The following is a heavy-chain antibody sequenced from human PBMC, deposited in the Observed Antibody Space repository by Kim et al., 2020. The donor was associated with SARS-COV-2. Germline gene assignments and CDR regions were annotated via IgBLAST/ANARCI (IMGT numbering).Heavy chain of an antibody. CDR3: TRDGDLTVTPLYYGMDV. CDR1: GFTFGDYA. V-gene: IGHV3-49*03. J-gene: IGHJ6*02. D-gene: IGHD4-17*01. Sequence: GGSLRLSCTASGFTFGDYAMSWFRQAPGKGLEWVGFIRSKAYGGTTEYAASVKGRFTISRDDSKSIAYLQMNSLKTEDTAVYYCTRDGDLTVTPLYYGMDVWGQGTTVTVSS. CDR2: IRSKAYGGTT.